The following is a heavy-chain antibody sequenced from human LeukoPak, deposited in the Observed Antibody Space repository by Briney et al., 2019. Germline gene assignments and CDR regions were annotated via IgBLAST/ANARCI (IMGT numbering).Heavy chain of an antibody. CDR3: ARVAPNYCSSTSCRFDY. J-gene: IGHJ4*02. CDR2: ISPTSAYI. CDR1: GFTFSSYW. V-gene: IGHV3-21*01. D-gene: IGHD2-2*01. Sequence: PGGSLRLSCAASGFTFSSYWMSWVRQAPGKGLDWVSSISPTSAYIYYQDSVKGRFTISRDDAKNSLYLEMDSLRAEDTAVYYCARVAPNYCSSTSCRFDYWGQGTLVTVSS.